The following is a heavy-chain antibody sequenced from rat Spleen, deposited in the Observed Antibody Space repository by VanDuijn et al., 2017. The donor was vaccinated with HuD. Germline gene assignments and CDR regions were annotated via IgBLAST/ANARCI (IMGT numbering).Heavy chain of an antibody. V-gene: IGHV5-19*01. CDR1: GFTLSDYV. Sequence: EVQLVESGGGLVQPGRSLKLSCAASGFTLSDYVMHWIRQAPTKGLEWVTSISPSGVGTYYRDSMKGRFTISRDNAKSTLYLQMDSLRSEDTATYYCATGGLDTTLTDAWGQGASVTVSS. J-gene: IGHJ4*01. CDR3: ATGGLDTTLTDA. D-gene: IGHD1-4*01. CDR2: ISPSGVGT.